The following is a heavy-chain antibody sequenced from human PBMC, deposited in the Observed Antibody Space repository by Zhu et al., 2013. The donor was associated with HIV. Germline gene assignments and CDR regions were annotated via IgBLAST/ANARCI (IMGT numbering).Heavy chain of an antibody. CDR1: GYSITSGYY. CDR2: FYYTGNK. J-gene: IGHJ4*02. V-gene: IGHV4-38-2*01. D-gene: IGHD3-3*01. Sequence: QVQLQESGPGLVKPSETLSLNCSVSGYSITSGYYWGWIRQPPGKGLEWVGTFYYTGNKFQNPALKSRVTMSVDTSENQFSLKLSSVTAADTALYYCVGTSGFDHRYYFDFWGQGNVGHRLL. CDR3: VGTSGFDHRYYFDF.